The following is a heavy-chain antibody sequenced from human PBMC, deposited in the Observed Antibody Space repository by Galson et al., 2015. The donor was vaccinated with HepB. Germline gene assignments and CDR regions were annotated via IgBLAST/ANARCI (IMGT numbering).Heavy chain of an antibody. V-gene: IGHV1-2*04. J-gene: IGHJ6*02. CDR2: INPNSGGT. CDR3: ARDRVIGVDYYYGMDV. D-gene: IGHD3-10*01. Sequence: SVKVSCKASGYTFTGYYMHWVRQAPGQGLEWMGWINPNSGGTNYAQKFQGWVTMTRDKSISTAYMELSRLRSDDTAVYYCARDRVIGVDYYYGMDVWGQGTTVTVSS. CDR1: GYTFTGYY.